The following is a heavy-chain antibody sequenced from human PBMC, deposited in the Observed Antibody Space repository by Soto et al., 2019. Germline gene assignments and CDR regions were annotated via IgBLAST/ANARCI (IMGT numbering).Heavy chain of an antibody. CDR1: GGSISTGGYY. V-gene: IGHV4-31*03. Sequence: PSETLSLTCTVSGGSISTGGYYWSWIRQHPGKGLECIGYIYYSGTTYYNPSLKSRVIISVDASKSQFSLKLSSVTAADTAVYYCATNGGYYDASGPKYFPHWRQGTLVTVSS. J-gene: IGHJ1*01. CDR2: IYYSGTT. CDR3: ATNGGYYDASGPKYFPH. D-gene: IGHD3-22*01.